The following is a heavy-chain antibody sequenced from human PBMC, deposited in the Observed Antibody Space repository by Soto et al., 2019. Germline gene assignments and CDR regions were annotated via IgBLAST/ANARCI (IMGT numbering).Heavy chain of an antibody. Sequence: QVQLQQSGPGLVKPSQTLSLTCAISGDSITSNVAAWNWIRQSPSRGLEWLGRTYYRSRWRNEYAIYLRTRLTLNPATSNNRFSLQLSSVTPEDTAVYYCIRDLATAAFNWGQGTLVTVSS. CDR1: GDSITSNVAA. CDR3: IRDLATAAFN. D-gene: IGHD6-13*01. V-gene: IGHV6-1*01. CDR2: TYYRSRWRN. J-gene: IGHJ4*02.